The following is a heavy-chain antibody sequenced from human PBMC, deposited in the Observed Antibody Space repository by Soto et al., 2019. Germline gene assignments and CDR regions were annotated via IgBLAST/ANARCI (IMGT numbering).Heavy chain of an antibody. Sequence: QVQLVQSGGEVKKPGASVKVSCKTSGYSFTTYGISWVRQAPGQGLEWMGWISAYNGNTNYAQKLQDRVTMTTDTSTSTAYMELRSLRSDDTAVYYCASEGPAPYSYSGMDVWGQGSTVTVSS. CDR2: ISAYNGNT. CDR1: GYSFTTYG. CDR3: ASEGPAPYSYSGMDV. V-gene: IGHV1-18*01. J-gene: IGHJ6*02.